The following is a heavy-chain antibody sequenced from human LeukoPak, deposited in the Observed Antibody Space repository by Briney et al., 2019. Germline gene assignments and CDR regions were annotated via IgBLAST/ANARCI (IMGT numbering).Heavy chain of an antibody. V-gene: IGHV1-8*03. CDR2: MNPNSGNT. J-gene: IGHJ5*02. CDR3: ARGRHWYYYGSGSYKGFDP. Sequence: ASVKVSCKASGYTFTSYDINWVRQATGQGLEWMGWMNPNSGNTGYAQKFQGRVTITRNTSISTAYMELSSLRSEDTAVYYCARGRHWYYYGSGSYKGFDPWGQGTLVTVSS. D-gene: IGHD3-10*01. CDR1: GYTFTSYD.